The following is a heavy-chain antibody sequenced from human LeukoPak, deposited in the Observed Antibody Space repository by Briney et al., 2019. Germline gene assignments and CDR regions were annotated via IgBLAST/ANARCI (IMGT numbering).Heavy chain of an antibody. CDR2: ISGSGGST. D-gene: IGHD4-17*01. V-gene: IGHV3-23*01. J-gene: IGHJ4*02. CDR1: GFTFSSYG. CDR3: AKLYYGDYSVY. Sequence: GGSLRLSCAASGFTFSSYGMSWGRQAPGKGLEWVSAISGSGGSTYYADSVKGRFTISRDNSKNTLYLQMNSLRADDTAVYYCAKLYYGDYSVYWGQGTLVTVSS.